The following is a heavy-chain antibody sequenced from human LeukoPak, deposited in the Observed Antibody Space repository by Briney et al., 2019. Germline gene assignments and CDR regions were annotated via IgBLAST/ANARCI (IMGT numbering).Heavy chain of an antibody. CDR1: GGSISSRNYY. CDR2: VFYSGGA. Sequence: KPSETLSLTCTVSGGSISSRNYYWGWIRQPPGKGLEWIGNVFYSGGAYYNLSLKSRIAISVDTAKNLFSLKLNSVTAADTAVYYCARDRSVGVLPAPPFDFWGQGTLVTVSS. J-gene: IGHJ4*02. D-gene: IGHD6-6*01. V-gene: IGHV4-39*02. CDR3: ARDRSVGVLPAPPFDF.